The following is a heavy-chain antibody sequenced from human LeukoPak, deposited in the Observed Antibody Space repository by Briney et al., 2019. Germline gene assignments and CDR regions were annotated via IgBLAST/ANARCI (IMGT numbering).Heavy chain of an antibody. CDR1: GYTFSSFW. D-gene: IGHD1-26*01. CDR3: ARKWELLTIDY. V-gene: IGHV3-74*01. Sequence: PGGSLRLSCAASGYTFSSFWIHWVRQAPGKGLEWVARIDSDGSGTRYADSVKGRFTISRDNAKNTLYLQMNSLRAEDTAVYYCARKWELLTIDYWGQGTLVTVSS. J-gene: IGHJ4*02. CDR2: IDSDGSGT.